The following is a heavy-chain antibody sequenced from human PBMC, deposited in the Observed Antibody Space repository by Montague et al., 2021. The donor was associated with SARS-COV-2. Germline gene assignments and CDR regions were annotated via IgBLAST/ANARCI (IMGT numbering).Heavy chain of an antibody. V-gene: IGHV4-39*01. J-gene: IGHJ6*02. CDR3: ARHMSDCSKGICHTYYYYGWDV. CDR2: IYYSGST. CDR1: GGSISSSSYY. Sequence: SETLSLTCTVSGGSISSSSYYWGWIRQPPGKGLEWIGSIYYSGSTYYNPSLKSRVTISVDTSKNQFSLKLSSVTAADTAVYFCARHMSDCSKGICHTYYYYGWDVWGQGTTVTVSS. D-gene: IGHD2-8*01.